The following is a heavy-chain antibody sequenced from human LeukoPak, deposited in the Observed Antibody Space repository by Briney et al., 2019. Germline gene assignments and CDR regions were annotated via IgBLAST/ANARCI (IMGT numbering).Heavy chain of an antibody. D-gene: IGHD6-19*01. CDR3: AGKAVAGPYFDY. CDR1: GGSISSYY. CDR2: IYYSGST. V-gene: IGHV4-59*12. Sequence: SETLSLTCTVSGGSISSYYWSWIRQPPGKGLEWIGYIYYSGSTNYNPSLKSRVTISVDTSKNQFSLKLTSVTAADTAVCYCAGKAVAGPYFDYWGQGTLVTVSS. J-gene: IGHJ4*02.